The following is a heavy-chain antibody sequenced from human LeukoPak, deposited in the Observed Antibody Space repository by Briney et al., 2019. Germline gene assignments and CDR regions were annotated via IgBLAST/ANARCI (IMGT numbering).Heavy chain of an antibody. CDR1: GFTFGDVV. CDR2: ISYNGAST. CDR3: ARRTGGTKDY. J-gene: IGHJ4*02. D-gene: IGHD7-27*01. Sequence: GGSLRLSCVASGFTFGDVVMSWVRQAPGKGLEWVSAISYNGASTDYADSVKGRFAISRDNSKNTLYLQMNSLRAEDTAVYYCARRTGGTKDYWGQGTQITVSS. V-gene: IGHV3-23*01.